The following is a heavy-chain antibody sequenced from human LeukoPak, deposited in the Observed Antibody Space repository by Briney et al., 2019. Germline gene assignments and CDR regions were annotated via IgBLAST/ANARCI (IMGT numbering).Heavy chain of an antibody. Sequence: GASEKVSCKSSGYSFRRNGISWVRQAPGQGLEWMAWISANSGNTNYAQNFQDRVTLTTDTSTSTAYMELRSLRSDDTAVYYCARDVNYACDYWGQGTLVTVSS. V-gene: IGHV1-18*01. D-gene: IGHD3-16*01. J-gene: IGHJ4*02. CDR2: ISANSGNT. CDR1: GYSFRRNG. CDR3: ARDVNYACDY.